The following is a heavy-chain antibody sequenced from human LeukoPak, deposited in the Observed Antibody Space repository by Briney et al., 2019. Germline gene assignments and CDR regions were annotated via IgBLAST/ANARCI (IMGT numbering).Heavy chain of an antibody. V-gene: IGHV3-20*04. Sequence: GGSLRLSCAASGFTFDDYGMSWVRQAPGKGLEWVSGINWNGDSTGYADSVKGRFTISRDNAKNSLFLQMNSLRAEDTAVYYCARVLRYCSGGNCYSGGLGYMDVWGKGTTVTISS. D-gene: IGHD2-15*01. CDR2: INWNGDST. J-gene: IGHJ6*03. CDR1: GFTFDDYG. CDR3: ARVLRYCSGGNCYSGGLGYMDV.